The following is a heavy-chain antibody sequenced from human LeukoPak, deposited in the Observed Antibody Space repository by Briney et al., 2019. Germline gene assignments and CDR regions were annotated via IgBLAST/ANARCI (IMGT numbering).Heavy chain of an antibody. CDR2: ISGSSSYI. D-gene: IGHD1-26*01. CDR1: GFTFSTYS. V-gene: IGHV3-21*06. J-gene: IGHJ4*02. Sequence: GGSLRLSCAASGFTFSTYSMNWVRQAPGKGLEWVSSISGSSSYIYYAVSLKGRFTISRDNAKNSLYLQMNSLRAEDTAVYYCARSKYSGSHQDYWGQGTLVTVSS. CDR3: ARSKYSGSHQDY.